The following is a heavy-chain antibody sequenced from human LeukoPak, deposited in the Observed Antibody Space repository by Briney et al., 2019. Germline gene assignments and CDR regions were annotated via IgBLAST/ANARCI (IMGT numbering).Heavy chain of an antibody. CDR1: GGSFTSYG. CDR2: IIPIYGRA. CDR3: AAGGAYEFRDDY. D-gene: IGHD3-3*01. J-gene: IGHJ4*02. Sequence: ASVKVSCKASGGSFTSYGISWVRQAPGQGLEWMGKIIPIYGRANYGQKLQGRVTITPDELTTTSYMELSSLTAEDMAVYYCAAGGAYEFRDDYWGQGTLVTVSS. V-gene: IGHV1-69*13.